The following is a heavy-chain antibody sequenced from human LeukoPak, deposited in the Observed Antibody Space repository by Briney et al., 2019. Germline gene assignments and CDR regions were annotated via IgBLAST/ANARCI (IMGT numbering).Heavy chain of an antibody. CDR3: AKDSRGYSYGYNDY. Sequence: SGGSLRLSCAASGFTFSSFAMSWVRQAPGKGLEWVSTISGSGGSTYYADSVKGRFTISRDNSKNTLYLQMNSLRAEDTAVYYCAKDSRGYSYGYNDYWGQGTLVTVSS. J-gene: IGHJ4*02. V-gene: IGHV3-23*01. D-gene: IGHD5-18*01. CDR2: ISGSGGST. CDR1: GFTFSSFA.